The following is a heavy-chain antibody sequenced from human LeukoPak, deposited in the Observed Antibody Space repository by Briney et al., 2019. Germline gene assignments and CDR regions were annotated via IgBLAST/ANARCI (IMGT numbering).Heavy chain of an antibody. J-gene: IGHJ3*02. V-gene: IGHV4-38-2*01. CDR1: GYSISSGYY. CDR2: IYHSGST. D-gene: IGHD6-13*01. Sequence: PSETLSLTCAVSGYSISSGYYWGWIRPPPGKGLEWIGSIYHSGSTYYNPSLKSRVTISVDTSKNQFSLKLSSVTAADTAVYYCARDSSSSYSDAFDIWGQGTVVTVSS. CDR3: ARDSSSSYSDAFDI.